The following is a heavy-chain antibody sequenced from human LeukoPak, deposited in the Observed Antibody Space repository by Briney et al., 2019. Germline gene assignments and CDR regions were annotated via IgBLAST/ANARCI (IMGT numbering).Heavy chain of an antibody. CDR1: GFTFSDYY. Sequence: PGGSLRLSCAAPGFTFSDYYMTWIRQAPGKGLEWVSYISGSSTYRNYADSVKGRFTISRDNAKNSLYLQMNSLRAEDTAIYYCASLRLLVSPFDYWGQGSLVTVSS. CDR2: ISGSSTYR. J-gene: IGHJ4*02. D-gene: IGHD5/OR15-5a*01. V-gene: IGHV3-11*06. CDR3: ASLRLLVSPFDY.